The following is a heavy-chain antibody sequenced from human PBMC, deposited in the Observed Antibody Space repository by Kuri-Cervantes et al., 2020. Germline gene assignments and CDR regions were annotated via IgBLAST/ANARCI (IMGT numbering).Heavy chain of an antibody. CDR3: ARAQVADLFQH. J-gene: IGHJ1*01. D-gene: IGHD2-15*01. CDR2: IYYSGST. CDR1: GGSISSGDYY. Sequence: LRLSCTVSGGSISSGDYYWSWIRQPPGKGLEWIGYIYYSGSTYYNPSLKSRVTISVDTSKNQFSLKLSSVTAADTAVYYCARAQVADLFQHWGQGTLVTVSS. V-gene: IGHV4-30-4*01.